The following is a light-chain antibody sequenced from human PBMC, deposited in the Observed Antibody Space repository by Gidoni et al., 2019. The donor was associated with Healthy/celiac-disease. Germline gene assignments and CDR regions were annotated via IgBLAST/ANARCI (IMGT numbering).Light chain of an antibody. CDR2: AAS. CDR3: QQSYSTPFERT. V-gene: IGKV1-39*01. J-gene: IGKJ1*01. CDR1: QSISSY. Sequence: DIQMTQSPSSLSASVGDRVTITCRASQSISSYLHWYQQKPGKAPKLLIYAASSLQSGVPSRFSGSGSGTDFTLTISSLQPEDFATYYCQQSYSTPFERTFGQGTKVEIK.